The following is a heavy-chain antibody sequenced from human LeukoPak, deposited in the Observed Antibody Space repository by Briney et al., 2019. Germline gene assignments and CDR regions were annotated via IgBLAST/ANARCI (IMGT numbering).Heavy chain of an antibody. V-gene: IGHV3-21*01. CDR2: ISSSSSYI. CDR1: GFTFNSHP. Sequence: GGSLRLSCAASGFTFNSHPMNWVRQAPGKGLEWVSFISSSSSYIYYADSVKGRFTISRDNAKNSLYLQMNSLRAEDTAVYYCARDLNVNYDFWSGHSWGYWGQGTLVTVSS. D-gene: IGHD3-3*01. J-gene: IGHJ4*02. CDR3: ARDLNVNYDFWSGHSWGY.